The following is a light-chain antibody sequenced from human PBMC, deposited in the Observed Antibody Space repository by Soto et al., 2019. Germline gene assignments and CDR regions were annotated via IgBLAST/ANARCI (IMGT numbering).Light chain of an antibody. CDR2: AAS. CDR3: QKYNSVPT. Sequence: DIQMTQSPPSLSASVGDRVTISCRASQGISNYVAWYQQKPGKVPKLLIDAASTLQSGVPSRFSGSGSGTDFTLTISSLQTEDVATYYCQKYNSVPTFGGGTKVEIK. V-gene: IGKV1-27*01. CDR1: QGISNY. J-gene: IGKJ4*01.